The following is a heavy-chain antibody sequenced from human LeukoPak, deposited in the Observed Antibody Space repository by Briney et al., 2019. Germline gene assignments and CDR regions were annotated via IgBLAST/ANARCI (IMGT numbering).Heavy chain of an antibody. CDR1: GYTFTSHY. CDR2: INPSGGST. Sequence: ASVKVSCKASGYTFTSHYMHWVRQAPGQGLEWMGIINPSGGSTSYAQKFQGRVTMTRDMSTSTVYMELSSLRSEDTAVYYCARGMSGSWYDYYYYYYMDVWGKGTTVTVSS. D-gene: IGHD6-13*01. J-gene: IGHJ6*03. CDR3: ARGMSGSWYDYYYYYYMDV. V-gene: IGHV1-46*01.